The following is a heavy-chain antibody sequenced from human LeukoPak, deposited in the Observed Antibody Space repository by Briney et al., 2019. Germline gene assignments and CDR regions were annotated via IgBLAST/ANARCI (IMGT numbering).Heavy chain of an antibody. V-gene: IGHV1-2*02. CDR3: ARQSRDDACDI. CDR2: INPDSDYR. CDR1: GYTFTGYY. J-gene: IGHJ3*02. D-gene: IGHD5-24*01. Sequence: ASVKVSCKASGYTFTGYYMHWVRQAPGHGLEWMGWINPDSDYRYYAQRFQGRVTMTRDTSINTAYMQLNRLQSDDTAIYYCARQSRDDACDIWGQGTMVTVSS.